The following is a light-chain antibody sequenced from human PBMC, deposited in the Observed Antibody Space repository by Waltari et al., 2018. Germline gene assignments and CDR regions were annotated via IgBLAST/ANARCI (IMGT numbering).Light chain of an antibody. CDR3: CAFAVGDTYV. CDR1: SSDVVYSDS. CDR2: DVS. Sequence: QSVLSQPASVSASFGQSITISCTGTSSDVVYSDSVSWYQHHPGKAPKFIIYDVSKRPSGVPNRFSGSKYGKRASLTISGLQPDDEAVYYCCAFAVGDTYVFGSGTNVTV. J-gene: IGLJ1*01. V-gene: IGLV2-23*02.